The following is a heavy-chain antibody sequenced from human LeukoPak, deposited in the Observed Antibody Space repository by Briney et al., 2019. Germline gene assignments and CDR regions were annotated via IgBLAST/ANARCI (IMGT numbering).Heavy chain of an antibody. D-gene: IGHD7-27*01. Sequence: TGGSLRLSCAVSGFTFSDYYMSWLRQAPGQGLEWVSYISNSGSTIYYADSVKGRFTISRDNAKNSLYLQMNSLRAEDTAVYYCARSNWGTDYWGQGTQVTVSS. J-gene: IGHJ4*02. CDR2: ISNSGSTI. CDR1: GFTFSDYY. CDR3: ARSNWGTDY. V-gene: IGHV3-11*01.